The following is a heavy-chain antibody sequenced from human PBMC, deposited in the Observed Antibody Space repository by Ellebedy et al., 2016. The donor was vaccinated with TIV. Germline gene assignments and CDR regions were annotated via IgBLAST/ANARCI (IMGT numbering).Heavy chain of an antibody. CDR1: GYTFTGYY. Sequence: AASVKVSCKASGYTFTGYYMHWVRQAPGQGLEWMGWINPNSGGTNYAQKFQGRVTMTRDTSISTAYMELSRLRSDDTAVYYCTRDRGNNFGDYWGQGTLVTVSS. CDR2: INPNSGGT. J-gene: IGHJ4*02. V-gene: IGHV1-2*02. CDR3: TRDRGNNFGDY. D-gene: IGHD1/OR15-1a*01.